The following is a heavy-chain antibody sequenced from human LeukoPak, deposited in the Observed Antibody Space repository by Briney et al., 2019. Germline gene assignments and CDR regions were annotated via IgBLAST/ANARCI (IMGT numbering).Heavy chain of an antibody. CDR2: IYPGDSGT. CDR1: GYSFTSYW. Sequence: GESLKISCKGSGYSFTSYWIGRVRQMPGKGLEWMGIIYPGDSGTRYSPSFQGQVTISADKSISTAYLQWSSLKASDTAMYYCARRDYGSGSYPSSFDYWGQGTLVTVSS. V-gene: IGHV5-51*01. CDR3: ARRDYGSGSYPSSFDY. J-gene: IGHJ4*02. D-gene: IGHD3-10*01.